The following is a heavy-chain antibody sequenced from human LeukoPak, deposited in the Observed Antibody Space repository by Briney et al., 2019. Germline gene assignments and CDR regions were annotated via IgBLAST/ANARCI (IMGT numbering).Heavy chain of an antibody. D-gene: IGHD2-15*01. Sequence: GGSLRLSCAASGFTFSSYAMNWVRQAPGKGLEWVSTISGSDGSTYYADPVKGRFTISRDNSKNTLYLQMNSLRAEDTAVYYCAKSKVVAATMGRFDYWGQGTLVTVSS. V-gene: IGHV3-23*01. CDR2: ISGSDGST. CDR1: GFTFSSYA. CDR3: AKSKVVAATMGRFDY. J-gene: IGHJ4*02.